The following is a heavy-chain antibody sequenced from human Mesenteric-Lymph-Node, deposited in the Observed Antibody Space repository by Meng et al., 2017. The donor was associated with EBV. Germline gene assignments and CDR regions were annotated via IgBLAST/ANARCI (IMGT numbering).Heavy chain of an antibody. CDR1: GGSFSSYY. CDR2: ISHSGST. V-gene: IGHV4-34*01. CDR3: ARVGYNYVYYFDY. Sequence: VRLQPWGAGLLKPSETLSLTCAAYGGSFSSYYWGWIRQPPGKGLEWIGEISHSGSTNYNPSLKSRVTISVDTSKNQFSLKLSSVTAADTAVYYCARVGYNYVYYFDYWGQGTLVTVSS. J-gene: IGHJ4*02. D-gene: IGHD5-18*01.